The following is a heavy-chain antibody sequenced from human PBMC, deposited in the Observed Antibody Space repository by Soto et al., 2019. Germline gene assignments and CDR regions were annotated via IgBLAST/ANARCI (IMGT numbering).Heavy chain of an antibody. Sequence: EVQLVESGGGLVQPGRSLRLSCTASGFTFGDYAMSWFRQAPGKGLEWVGFIRSNAYGGTTKYAAPVKGRFTISRDDSTSIAYLQMNSLKTEDTAVYYCTRDLDAITMVRGITGDYFDYWGQGTLVTVSS. CDR3: TRDLDAITMVRGITGDYFDY. CDR2: IRSNAYGGTT. V-gene: IGHV3-49*03. D-gene: IGHD3-10*01. CDR1: GFTFGDYA. J-gene: IGHJ4*02.